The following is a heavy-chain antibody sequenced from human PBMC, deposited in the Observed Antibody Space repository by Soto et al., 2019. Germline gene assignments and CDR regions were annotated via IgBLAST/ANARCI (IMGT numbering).Heavy chain of an antibody. CDR1: GFTFSSYS. D-gene: IGHD5-12*01. J-gene: IGHJ6*03. Sequence: GGSLRLSCAASGFTFSSYSMNWVRQAPGKGLEWVSSISSSSSYIYYADSVKGRFTISRDNAKNSLYLQMNSLRAEDTAVYYCARDMPLKIKEYDYYYYYYYMDVCGKGTTVTVSS. V-gene: IGHV3-21*01. CDR3: ARDMPLKIKEYDYYYYYYYMDV. CDR2: ISSSSSYI.